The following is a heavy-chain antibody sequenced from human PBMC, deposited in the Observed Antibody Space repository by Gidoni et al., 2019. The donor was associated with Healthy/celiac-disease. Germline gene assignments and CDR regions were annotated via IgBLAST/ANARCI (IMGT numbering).Heavy chain of an antibody. CDR1: GFTFSSYA. V-gene: IGHV3-30-3*01. CDR3: AREFGDSFDY. CDR2: ISYDGSNK. J-gene: IGHJ4*02. Sequence: QVQLVESGGGVVQPGRSLSLSCAASGFTFSSYAMHWVRQAPGKGLEWVAVISYDGSNKYYADSVKGRFTISRDNSKNTLYLQMNSLRAEDTAVYYCAREFGDSFDYWGQGTLVTVSS. D-gene: IGHD4-17*01.